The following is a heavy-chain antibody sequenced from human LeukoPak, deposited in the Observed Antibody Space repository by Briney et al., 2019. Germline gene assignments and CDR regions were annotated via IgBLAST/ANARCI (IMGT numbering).Heavy chain of an antibody. CDR3: ARGPLNYYDSSGYYEGFYWFDP. V-gene: IGHV1-18*01. CDR2: ISVYNGDT. D-gene: IGHD3-22*01. Sequence: ASVKVSCKASGYTFISHGISWVRLAPGQGPEWMGWISVYNGDTNYAQKFQGRVTMTTDTATTTAYMELRSLRSEDTAVYYCARGPLNYYDSSGYYEGFYWFDPWGQGTLVTVSS. J-gene: IGHJ5*02. CDR1: GYTFISHG.